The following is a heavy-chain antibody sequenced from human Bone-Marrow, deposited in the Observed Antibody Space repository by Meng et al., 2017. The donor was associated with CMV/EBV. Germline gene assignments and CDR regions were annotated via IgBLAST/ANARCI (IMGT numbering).Heavy chain of an antibody. CDR3: ASYDFWSGYYFDY. J-gene: IGHJ4*02. Sequence: SETLSLTCTVSGGSISSSSYYWGWIRQPPGKGLEWIGSIYYSGSTYYNPSLKSRVTISVDTSKNQFSLKLSSVTAADTAVYYCASYDFWSGYYFDYWGQVTLVTVSS. CDR1: GGSISSSSYY. D-gene: IGHD3-3*01. V-gene: IGHV4-39*07. CDR2: IYYSGST.